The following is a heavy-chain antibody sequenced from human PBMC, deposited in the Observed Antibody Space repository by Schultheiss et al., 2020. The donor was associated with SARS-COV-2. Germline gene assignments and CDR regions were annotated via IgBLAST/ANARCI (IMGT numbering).Heavy chain of an antibody. V-gene: IGHV3-23*01. J-gene: IGHJ4*02. D-gene: IGHD3-22*01. CDR3: ASAIEPMIVVVIPWD. Sequence: GGSLRLSCAASGFNFNAYAMSWVRQAPGRGLEWVSAIEKRGVSTYFADSVKGRFSISRDNSKNTLYLQMNSLRAEDTAVYYCASAIEPMIVVVIPWDWGQGTLVTVSS. CDR2: IEKRGVST. CDR1: GFNFNAYA.